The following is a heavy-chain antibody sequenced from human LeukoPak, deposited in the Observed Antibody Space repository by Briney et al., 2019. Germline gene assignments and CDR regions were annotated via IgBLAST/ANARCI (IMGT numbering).Heavy chain of an antibody. J-gene: IGHJ3*02. CDR1: GGTFSSYA. V-gene: IGHV1-69*05. CDR2: IIPIFGTA. CDR3: ARTNNWNRLGEGAFDI. D-gene: IGHD1-20*01. Sequence: GASVKVSCKASGGTFSSYAIGWVRQAPGQGLEWMGGIIPIFGTANYAQKFQGRVTITTDESTSTAYMELSSLRSEDTAVYYCARTNNWNRLGEGAFDIWGQGTMVTVSS.